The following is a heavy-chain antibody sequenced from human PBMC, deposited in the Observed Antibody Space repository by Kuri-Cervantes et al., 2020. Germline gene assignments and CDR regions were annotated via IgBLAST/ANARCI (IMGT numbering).Heavy chain of an antibody. Sequence: SLKISCAASGFTFDDYAMHRVRQAPGKGLEWVSGISWNSGSIGYADSVKGRFTISRDNAKNSLHLQMNSLRAEDTALYYCAKDIFYDSSGGYLDYWGQGTLVTVSS. CDR1: GFTFDDYA. J-gene: IGHJ4*02. V-gene: IGHV3-9*01. CDR3: AKDIFYDSSGGYLDY. CDR2: ISWNSGSI. D-gene: IGHD3-22*01.